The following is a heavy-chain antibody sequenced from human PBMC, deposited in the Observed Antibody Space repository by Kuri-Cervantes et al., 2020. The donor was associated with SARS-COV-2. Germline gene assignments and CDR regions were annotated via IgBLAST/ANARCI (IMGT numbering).Heavy chain of an antibody. J-gene: IGHJ4*02. CDR3: ARVVIPAALDY. Sequence: GESRKISGAASGFLFSSYGMNWVRQAPGKGLEWVSYISSSGSTKYYADSVKVLFTIARDNAKNSLYLQMNSLRAEDTAVYYCARVVIPAALDYWGQGTLVTVSS. CDR2: ISSSGSTK. D-gene: IGHD2-2*01. CDR1: GFLFSSYG. V-gene: IGHV3-48*04.